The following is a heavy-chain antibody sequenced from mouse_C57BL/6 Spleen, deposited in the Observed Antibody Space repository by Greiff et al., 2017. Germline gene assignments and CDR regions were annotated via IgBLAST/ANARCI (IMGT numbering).Heavy chain of an antibody. D-gene: IGHD1-1*01. V-gene: IGHV1-81*01. CDR1: GYTFTSYG. Sequence: VQLQQSGAELARPGASVKLSCKASGYTFTSYGISWVKQRPGQGLEWIGEIYPRSGNTYYNEKFKGKATLTADKSSSTAYMGLRSLTSEDSAVYFCARVGIGSSYYAMDYWGQGTSVTVSS. CDR2: IYPRSGNT. CDR3: ARVGIGSSYYAMDY. J-gene: IGHJ4*01.